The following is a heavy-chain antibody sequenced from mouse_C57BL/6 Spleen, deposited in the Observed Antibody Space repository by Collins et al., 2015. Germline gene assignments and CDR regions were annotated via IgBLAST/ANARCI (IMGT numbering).Heavy chain of an antibody. CDR2: INTETGEP. CDR1: GYTFTDYS. Sequence: QIQLVQSGPELKKPGETVKTSCKASGYTFTDYSMHWVKQAPGKGLKWMGWINTETGEPTYADDFKGRFAFSLETSASTAYLQINNLKNEDTATYFCARAETGTLAYWGQGTLVTVSA. D-gene: IGHD4-1*01. J-gene: IGHJ3*01. V-gene: IGHV9-2-1*01. CDR3: ARAETGTLAY.